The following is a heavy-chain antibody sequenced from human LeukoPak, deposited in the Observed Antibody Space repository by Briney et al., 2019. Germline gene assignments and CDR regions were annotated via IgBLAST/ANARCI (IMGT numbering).Heavy chain of an antibody. CDR1: GGSFSGYY. J-gene: IGHJ4*02. D-gene: IGHD6-13*01. V-gene: IGHV4-34*01. CDR3: ARHMAAAGTPYYFDY. CDR2: INHSGST. Sequence: SETLSLTCAVYGGSFSGYYWSWIRQPPGKGLEWIGEINHSGSTNYNPSLKSRVTISVDTSKNQFSLKLSSVTAADTAVYYCARHMAAAGTPYYFDYWGQGTLVTVSS.